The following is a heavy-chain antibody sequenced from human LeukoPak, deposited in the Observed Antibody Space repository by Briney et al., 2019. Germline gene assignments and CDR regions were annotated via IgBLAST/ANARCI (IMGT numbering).Heavy chain of an antibody. V-gene: IGHV4-38-2*02. Sequence: KPSETLSLTCTVSGYSISSGYYWGWIRQPPGKGLEWIGSIYHSGSTYYNPSLKSRVTLSVDTSKNQFSLKPSSVTAADTAVYYCARIMLSLGEPYDYWGQGTLVTVSS. CDR2: IYHSGST. CDR1: GYSISSGYY. D-gene: IGHD3-16*01. CDR3: ARIMLSLGEPYDY. J-gene: IGHJ4*02.